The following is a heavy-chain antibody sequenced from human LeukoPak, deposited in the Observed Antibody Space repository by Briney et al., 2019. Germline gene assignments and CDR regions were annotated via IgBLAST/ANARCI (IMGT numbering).Heavy chain of an antibody. D-gene: IGHD3-22*01. CDR1: GGSISTYY. CDR3: ARGNWEVITPDY. V-gene: IGHV4-59*01. J-gene: IGHJ4*02. Sequence: SETLSLTCTVSGGSISTYYWSWIRQPPGKGLEWIGYIYYSGSTNYNPSLKRRVTISIDTSKNQFSLKLSSVTAADTAVYYCARGNWEVITPDYWGQRTLVTVSS. CDR2: IYYSGST.